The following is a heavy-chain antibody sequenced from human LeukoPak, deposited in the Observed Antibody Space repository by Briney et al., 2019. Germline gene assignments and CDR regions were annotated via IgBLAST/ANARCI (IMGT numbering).Heavy chain of an antibody. V-gene: IGHV4-34*01. J-gene: IGHJ4*02. Sequence: PSETLSLTCTVYAGSFSGYYWSWIRQPPGKGLEWIGEINQSGSTNYNPSLKSRVTISVDTSKNQFSLKLSSVTAADTAVYYCARGHRYCSSTSCYSFGYWGQGTLVTVSS. CDR3: ARGHRYCSSTSCYSFGY. CDR2: INQSGST. D-gene: IGHD2-2*01. CDR1: AGSFSGYY.